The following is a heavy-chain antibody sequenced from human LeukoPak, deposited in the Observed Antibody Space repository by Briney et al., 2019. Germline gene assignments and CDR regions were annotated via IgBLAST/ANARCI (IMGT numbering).Heavy chain of an antibody. CDR3: ANEVRPNDY. CDR1: GFTFNYYW. V-gene: IGHV3-74*01. J-gene: IGHJ4*02. D-gene: IGHD1-1*01. CDR2: INHDGSST. Sequence: QPGGSLRLSCAASGFTFNYYWMHWVRQAPGKGLVWVSHINHDGSSTSYADSVKGRFTISRDNSKNTLYLEMNSLRAEDTALYYCANEVRPNDYWGQGTLVTVSS.